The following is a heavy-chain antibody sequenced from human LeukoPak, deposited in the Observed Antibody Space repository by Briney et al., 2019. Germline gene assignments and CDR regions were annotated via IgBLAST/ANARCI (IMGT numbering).Heavy chain of an antibody. CDR1: GFTFSSYW. V-gene: IGHV3-7*01. CDR3: ARYCGGDCYGMDV. D-gene: IGHD2-21*01. J-gene: IGHJ6*02. CDR2: IKQDGSEI. Sequence: GGSLRFSCAASGFTFSSYWMNWARQAPGKGLEWVANIKQDGSEIHYVDSVKGRFTISRENAKKSLYLQMNSLRAEDTAVYYCARYCGGDCYGMDVWGQGTTVTVSS.